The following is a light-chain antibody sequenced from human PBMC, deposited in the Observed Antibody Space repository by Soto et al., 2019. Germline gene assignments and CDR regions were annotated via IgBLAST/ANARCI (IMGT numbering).Light chain of an antibody. CDR1: QSVSSN. CDR3: QQYNDWPPIN. J-gene: IGKJ1*01. CDR2: GAS. Sequence: IVMTQSPATLSVSPGERATLSCRASQSVSSNLAWYQQKPGQAPRLLIYGASTRATGIPARFSGSGSGTEFTLTISSLQSEDFAVYYCQQYNDWPPINFGQGTKVDIK. V-gene: IGKV3-15*01.